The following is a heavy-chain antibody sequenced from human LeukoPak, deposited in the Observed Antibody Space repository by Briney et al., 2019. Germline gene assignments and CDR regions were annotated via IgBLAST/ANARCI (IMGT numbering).Heavy chain of an antibody. CDR1: GYTFTSYG. Sequence: ASVKVSCKASGYTFTSYGISWVRQAPGQGLEWMGGTIPFYGATNYAAKFQGRVTITADESTGTVYMELSSLRSEDTAVYYCARMKGYSYSDYWGQGTLVTVSS. CDR2: TIPFYGAT. J-gene: IGHJ4*02. V-gene: IGHV1-69*13. CDR3: ARMKGYSYSDY. D-gene: IGHD1-26*01.